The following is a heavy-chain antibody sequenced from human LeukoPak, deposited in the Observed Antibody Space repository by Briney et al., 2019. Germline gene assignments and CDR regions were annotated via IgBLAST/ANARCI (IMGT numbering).Heavy chain of an antibody. CDR1: GFTVSSNY. CDR2: IYSGGST. J-gene: IGHJ3*02. D-gene: IGHD3-22*01. CDR3: ARYSSGYPDAFDI. V-gene: IGHV3-53*01. Sequence: GGSLRLSCAASGFTVSSNYMSQVRQAPGKGLEWVSVIYSGGSTYYADSVKGRFTISRDNSKNTLYLQMNSLRAEDTAVYYCARYSSGYPDAFDIWGQGTMVTVSS.